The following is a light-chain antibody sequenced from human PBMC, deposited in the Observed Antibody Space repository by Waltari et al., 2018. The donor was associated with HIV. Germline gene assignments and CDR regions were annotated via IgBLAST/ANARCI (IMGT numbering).Light chain of an antibody. Sequence: VVMTQSPATLSVSPGEGATLPCRASHSSKRHVAWHQQKPGPAPRLLIYAASTRATDLPARFSGSGSGTEFTLTITSLQSEDFALYFCHQYNNWPLTFGGGTKVEIK. V-gene: IGKV3-15*01. J-gene: IGKJ4*01. CDR2: AAS. CDR3: HQYNNWPLT. CDR1: HSSKRH.